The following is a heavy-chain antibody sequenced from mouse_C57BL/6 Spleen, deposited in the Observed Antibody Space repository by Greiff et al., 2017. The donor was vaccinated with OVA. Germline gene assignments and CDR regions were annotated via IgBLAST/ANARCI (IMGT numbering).Heavy chain of an antibody. Sequence: VQLQQPGAELVKPGASVKLSCKASGYTFTSYWMHWVKQRPGQGLEWIGMIHPNSGSTNYNEKFKSKATLTVDKSSSTAYMQLSSLTSEDSAVYDCAREGDYYGSSYAMDYWGQGTSVTVSS. CDR1: GYTFTSYW. V-gene: IGHV1-64*01. J-gene: IGHJ4*01. CDR3: AREGDYYGSSYAMDY. D-gene: IGHD1-1*01. CDR2: IHPNSGST.